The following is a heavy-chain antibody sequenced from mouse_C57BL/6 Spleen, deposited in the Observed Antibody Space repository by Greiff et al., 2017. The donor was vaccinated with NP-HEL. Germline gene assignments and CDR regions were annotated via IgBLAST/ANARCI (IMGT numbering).Heavy chain of an antibody. D-gene: IGHD6-1*01. CDR3: AREGDCSSPGFDY. CDR1: GYAFSSSW. CDR2: IYPGDGDT. V-gene: IGHV1-82*01. J-gene: IGHJ2*01. Sequence: VQLQQSGPELVKPGASVKISCKASGYAFSSSWMNWVKQRPGKGLEWIGRIYPGDGDTNYNGKFKGKATLTADKSSSTAYMQLSRLTSEDSAVYFCAREGDCSSPGFDYWGQGTTLTVSS.